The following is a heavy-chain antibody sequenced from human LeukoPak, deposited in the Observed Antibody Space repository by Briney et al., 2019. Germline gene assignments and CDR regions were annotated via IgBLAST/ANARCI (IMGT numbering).Heavy chain of an antibody. J-gene: IGHJ4*02. CDR2: INHSGST. Sequence: SETPSLTCAVYGGSFSGYYWSWIRQPPGKGLEWIGEINHSGSTNYNPSLKSRVTISVDTSKNQFSLKLTSVTAADTAVYFCARSRDDYYHDFDYWGQGTLVTVSS. CDR1: GGSFSGYY. V-gene: IGHV4-34*01. D-gene: IGHD5-24*01. CDR3: ARSRDDYYHDFDY.